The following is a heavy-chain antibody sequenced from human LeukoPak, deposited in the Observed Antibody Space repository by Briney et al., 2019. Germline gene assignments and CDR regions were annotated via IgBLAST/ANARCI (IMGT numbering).Heavy chain of an antibody. D-gene: IGHD3-22*01. CDR3: AKDPSPASGYYYYFDY. V-gene: IGHV3-20*04. CDR2: INWNGGST. J-gene: IGHJ4*02. CDR1: GFTFDDYG. Sequence: GGSLRLSCAASGFTFDDYGMGWVRQAPGKGLEWVSGINWNGGSTGYADSVKGRFTISRDNAKNSLYLQMNSLRAEDTAVYYCAKDPSPASGYYYYFDYWGQGTLVTVSS.